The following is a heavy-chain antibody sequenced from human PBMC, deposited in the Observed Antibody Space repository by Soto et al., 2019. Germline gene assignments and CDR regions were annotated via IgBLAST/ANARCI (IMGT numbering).Heavy chain of an antibody. V-gene: IGHV3-30-3*01. J-gene: IGHJ6*02. D-gene: IGHD3-3*01. CDR1: GFTFSSYA. CDR3: ARDGLLEWLRVDYYCGMDV. Sequence: GWSLRLSCAASGFTFSSYAMHWVRQAPGKGLEWVAVISYDGSNKYYADSVKGRFTISRDNSKNTLYLQMNSLRAEDTAVYYCARDGLLEWLRVDYYCGMDVWGQGTTVTVSS. CDR2: ISYDGSNK.